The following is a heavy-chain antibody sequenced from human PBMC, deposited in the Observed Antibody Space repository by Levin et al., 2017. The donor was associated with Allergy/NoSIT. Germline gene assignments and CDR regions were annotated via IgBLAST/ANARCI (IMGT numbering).Heavy chain of an antibody. CDR1: GFSLNTNGMC. D-gene: IGHD3-9*01. CDR2: IDWDDAK. Sequence: ESGPTLVKPTQTLTLTCTFSGFSLNTNGMCVIWIRQPPGKALEWLARIDWDDAKFYSTSLRSRLTISKDTSKNQVVFTMTNLDPADTGTYYCARRNANTWFDAFDVWGQGTTVTVSS. CDR3: ARRNANTWFDAFDV. V-gene: IGHV2-70*17. J-gene: IGHJ3*01.